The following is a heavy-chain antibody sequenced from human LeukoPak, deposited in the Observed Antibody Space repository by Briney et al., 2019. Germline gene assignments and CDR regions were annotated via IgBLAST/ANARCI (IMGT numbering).Heavy chain of an antibody. CDR1: GGSISSISYY. J-gene: IGHJ4*02. V-gene: IGHV4-39*07. CDR3: ARNLYSNNIDY. CDR2: IYYRGST. D-gene: IGHD2/OR15-2a*01. Sequence: SETLSLTCTVSGGSISSISYYWGWIRQPPGRGLEWIGSIYYRGSTYYNPSLNSRVSISVDTSKNLFSMKLNSVTAADTAVYYSARNLYSNNIDYWGQGTLVTVSS.